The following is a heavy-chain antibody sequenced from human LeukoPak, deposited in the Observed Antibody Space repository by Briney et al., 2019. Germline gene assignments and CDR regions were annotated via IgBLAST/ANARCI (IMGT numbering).Heavy chain of an antibody. CDR2: ISGNNDNP. J-gene: IGHJ4*02. CDR3: ARDGTSTDDY. CDR1: GYTFGNFG. D-gene: IGHD2-2*01. Sequence: ASVKVSCKTSGYTFGNFGISWVRQAPGQGLEWMGWISGNNDNPNYGQKFQGRFTVTTDSSTSTAYMELRNPRSDDTAVYYCARDGTSTDDYWGQGTLVTVSS. V-gene: IGHV1-18*01.